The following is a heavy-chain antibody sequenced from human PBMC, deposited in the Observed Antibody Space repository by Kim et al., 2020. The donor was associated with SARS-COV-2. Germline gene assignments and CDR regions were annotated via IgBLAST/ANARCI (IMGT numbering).Heavy chain of an antibody. CDR3: ASTPNYYYYGMDV. V-gene: IGHV4-31*02. D-gene: IGHD2-15*01. J-gene: IGHJ6*02. Sequence: NPALKSRVTISGDTSKNQFSLKLSSVTAADTAVYYCASTPNYYYYGMDVWGQGTTVTVSS.